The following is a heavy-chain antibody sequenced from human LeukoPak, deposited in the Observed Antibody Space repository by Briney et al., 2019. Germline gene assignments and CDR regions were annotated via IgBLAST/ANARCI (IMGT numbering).Heavy chain of an antibody. CDR3: ARIGAIQQLANHFDY. D-gene: IGHD6-13*01. CDR2: IIPIFGTA. CDR1: GGTFSSYA. V-gene: IGHV1-69*13. J-gene: IGHJ4*02. Sequence: SVKVSCKASGGTFSSYAISWVRQAPGQGLEWMGGIIPIFGTANYAQKFQGRVTITADESTSTAYMELSSLRSEDAAVYYCARIGAIQQLANHFDYWGQGTLVTVSS.